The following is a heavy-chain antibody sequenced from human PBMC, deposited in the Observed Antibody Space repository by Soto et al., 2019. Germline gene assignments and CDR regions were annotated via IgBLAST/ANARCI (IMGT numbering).Heavy chain of an antibody. D-gene: IGHD6-13*01. CDR3: AREVAAASFYYYYYGMDV. V-gene: IGHV4-34*01. Sequence: SETLSLTCAVYGGSFSGYYWSWIRQPPGKGLEWIGEINHSGSTNYNPSLKSRVTISVDTSKNQFSLKLSSVTAADTAVYYCAREVAAASFYYYYYGMDVWGKGTTVTVS. CDR2: INHSGST. J-gene: IGHJ6*04. CDR1: GGSFSGYY.